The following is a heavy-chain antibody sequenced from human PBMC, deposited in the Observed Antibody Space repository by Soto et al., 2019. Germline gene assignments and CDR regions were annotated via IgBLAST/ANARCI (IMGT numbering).Heavy chain of an antibody. CDR2: ISHDGHA. D-gene: IGHD4-17*01. CDR3: ATQVYGDYLGGNWLDP. CDR1: GDSISDTRYY. V-gene: IGHV4-39*01. J-gene: IGHJ5*02. Sequence: SETLSLTCSVLGDSISDTRYYWGWIRQSPEKGLEWIGSISHDGHAYYNPSLKSRVTLFADTSRNQFSLKMKSVTVADTALYFCATQVYGDYLGGNWLDPCGQGALVTVSS.